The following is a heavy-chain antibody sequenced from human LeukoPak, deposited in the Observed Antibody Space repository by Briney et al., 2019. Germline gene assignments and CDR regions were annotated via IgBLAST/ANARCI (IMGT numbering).Heavy chain of an antibody. CDR3: AKEGDFWSGYNWFDP. CDR2: ISYDGSNK. J-gene: IGHJ5*02. Sequence: PGGSLRLSCAASGFTFSSYAMHWVRQAPGKGLEWVAVISYDGSNKYYADSVKGRFTISRDNSKNTLYLQMNSLRAEDTAVYYCAKEGDFWSGYNWFDPWGQGTLVTVSS. D-gene: IGHD3-3*01. V-gene: IGHV3-30-3*01. CDR1: GFTFSSYA.